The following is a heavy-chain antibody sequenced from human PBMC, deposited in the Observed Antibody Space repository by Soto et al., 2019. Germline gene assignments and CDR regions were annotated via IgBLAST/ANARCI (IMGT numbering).Heavy chain of an antibody. CDR2: IYYSGST. V-gene: IGHV4-31*03. J-gene: IGHJ6*02. CDR3: AREMIFLKNYGMDV. CDR1: GGSISSGGYY. Sequence: QVQLQESGPGLVKPSQTLSLTCTVSGGSISSGGYYWSWIRQHPGKGLEWIGYIYYSGSTYYNPSLKIRVTISVDTSKNQFSLKLSSVTAADTAVYYCAREMIFLKNYGMDVWGQGTTVTVSS. D-gene: IGHD3-16*01.